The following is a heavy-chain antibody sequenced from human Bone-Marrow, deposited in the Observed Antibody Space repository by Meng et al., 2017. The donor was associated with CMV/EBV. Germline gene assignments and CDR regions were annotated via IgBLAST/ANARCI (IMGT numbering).Heavy chain of an antibody. V-gene: IGHV6-1*01. D-gene: IGHD3-16*01. CDR2: TYYRSKWNN. CDR1: EDSVSSNSAT. Sequence: ISEDSVSSNSATWNWIRQSPSGGLEWLGRTYYRSKWNNDYAISVKSRMTINPDTSKNQFSLHLNSVTPEDTAVYYCARGGPYWFDPWGQGTLVTVSS. CDR3: ARGGPYWFDP. J-gene: IGHJ5*02.